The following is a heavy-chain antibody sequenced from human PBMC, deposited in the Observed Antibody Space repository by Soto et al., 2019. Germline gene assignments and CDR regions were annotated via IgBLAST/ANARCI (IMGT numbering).Heavy chain of an antibody. J-gene: IGHJ4*02. V-gene: IGHV3-30*03. CDR1: GFPFSAYG. D-gene: IGHD3-16*02. CDR2: ISYDGSNK. CDR3: AGNYYDYVWGSYRQSPGDY. Sequence: QVQLVESGGGVVQPGESLILSCAASGFPFSAYGMHWVRQAPGKGLEWVACISYDGSNKYYADSVKGRFTISRDNSKNTLYLQMNSLRAEDTAVYYCAGNYYDYVWGSYRQSPGDYWGQGTLVTVSS.